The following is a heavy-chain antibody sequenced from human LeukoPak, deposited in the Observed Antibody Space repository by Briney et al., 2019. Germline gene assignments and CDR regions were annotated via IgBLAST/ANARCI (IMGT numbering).Heavy chain of an antibody. Sequence: PGGSLRLSCAASGFAFSSYEMNWVRQAPGKGLEWVSYISSSGSTIYYADSVKGRFTISRDNAKNSLYLQMNRLRAEDTAVYYCARVGIAVAGKEDYFDYWGQGTLVTVSS. CDR1: GFAFSSYE. D-gene: IGHD6-19*01. V-gene: IGHV3-48*03. CDR3: ARVGIAVAGKEDYFDY. CDR2: ISSSGSTI. J-gene: IGHJ4*02.